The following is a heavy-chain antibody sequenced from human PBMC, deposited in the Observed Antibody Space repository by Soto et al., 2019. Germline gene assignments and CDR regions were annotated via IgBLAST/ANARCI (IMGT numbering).Heavy chain of an antibody. J-gene: IGHJ6*02. CDR1: GYTFTGYY. CDR2: INPNSGGT. V-gene: IGHV1-2*02. CDR3: ARRRSISRTTNSCMDV. D-gene: IGHD6-6*01. Sequence: ASVKVSCKASGYTFTGYYMHWVRQAPGQGLEWMGWINPNSGGTNYAQKFQGRVTMTKDTSISTAYMELSRLRSDDTAVYYCARRRSISRTTNSCMDVWGQGTTVTVSS.